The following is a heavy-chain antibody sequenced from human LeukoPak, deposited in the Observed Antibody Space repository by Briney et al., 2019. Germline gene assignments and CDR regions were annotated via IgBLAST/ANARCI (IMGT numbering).Heavy chain of an antibody. J-gene: IGHJ6*02. Sequence: GASVTVSCKASGGTFSNYAISWVRQAPGQGLEWMGGIIPIFGTANYAQKFQGRVTITADESTSTAYMELSSLRSEDTAVYYCARDSHPSGSYYYCGMDVWGQGTTVTVSS. CDR1: GGTFSNYA. D-gene: IGHD6-25*01. CDR2: IIPIFGTA. V-gene: IGHV1-69*13. CDR3: ARDSHPSGSYYYCGMDV.